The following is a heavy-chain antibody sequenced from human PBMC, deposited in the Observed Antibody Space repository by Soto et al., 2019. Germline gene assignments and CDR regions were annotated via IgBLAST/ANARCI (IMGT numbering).Heavy chain of an antibody. D-gene: IGHD1-26*01. Sequence: QVQLVESGGGVVQPGRSLRLSCAASGFTFSSYAIHWVRQAPGKGLEWVAVISYDGSNRYYADSVKGRFTISRDNSKNTLYLQMNSLRAEDTAVYYCARTSIVGATVDYWGQGTLFTVSS. CDR3: ARTSIVGATVDY. CDR2: ISYDGSNR. J-gene: IGHJ4*02. CDR1: GFTFSSYA. V-gene: IGHV3-30-3*01.